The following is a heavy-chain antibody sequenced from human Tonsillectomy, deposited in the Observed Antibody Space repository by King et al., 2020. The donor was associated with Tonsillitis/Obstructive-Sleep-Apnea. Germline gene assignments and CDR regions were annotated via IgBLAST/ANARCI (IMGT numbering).Heavy chain of an antibody. D-gene: IGHD6-13*01. Sequence: QLQESGPGLVKPSETLSLSCTVSGGSISSSTYHWGWIRQPPGKGLEGVGSINYSGSKSRNTYYNTSLKSRVTISVNTSKNQFSLRLSSVTAAYTAVYYCARDGRTSRWDKGILVYYYYYLDVWGKGTTVTVSS. J-gene: IGHJ6*03. CDR2: INYSGSKSRNT. CDR3: ARDGRTSRWDKGILVYYYYYLDV. V-gene: IGHV4-39*02. CDR1: GGSISSSTYH.